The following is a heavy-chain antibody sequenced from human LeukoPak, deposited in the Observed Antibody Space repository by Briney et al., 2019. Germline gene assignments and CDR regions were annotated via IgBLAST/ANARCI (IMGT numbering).Heavy chain of an antibody. Sequence: GGSLRLSCAASGFTFSSYGMHWVRHAPGKGLEWVAVISYDGSNKYYAASLKGRFTISRDNSKNTLYLQMNSLRAEDTAVYYCAKGYDILTGYQIDAFDIWGQGTMVTVSS. CDR2: ISYDGSNK. CDR3: AKGYDILTGYQIDAFDI. D-gene: IGHD3-9*01. V-gene: IGHV3-30*18. CDR1: GFTFSSYG. J-gene: IGHJ3*02.